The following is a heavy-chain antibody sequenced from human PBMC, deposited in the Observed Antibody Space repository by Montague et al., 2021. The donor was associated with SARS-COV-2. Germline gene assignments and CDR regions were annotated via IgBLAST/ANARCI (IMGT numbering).Heavy chain of an antibody. CDR3: ARFNFGPHYDRDV. J-gene: IGHJ6*03. Sequence: KSLEWMGRIDPSDSYTNYSPSFQGHVTISADKSISTAYLQWSSLKASDTAMYYCARFNFGPHYDRDVWGKGTTVNGSS. V-gene: IGHV5-10-1*01. D-gene: IGHD3-3*01. CDR2: IDPSDSYT.